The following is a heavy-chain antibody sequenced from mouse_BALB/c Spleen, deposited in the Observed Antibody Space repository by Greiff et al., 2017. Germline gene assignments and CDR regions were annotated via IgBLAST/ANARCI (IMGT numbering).Heavy chain of an antibody. V-gene: IGHV2-9*02. J-gene: IGHJ2*01. D-gene: IGHD2-1*01. CDR2: IWAGGST. Sequence: QVQLQQSGPGLVAPSQSLSITCTVSGFSLTSYGVHWVRQPPGKGLEWLGVIWAGGSTNYNSALMSRLSISKDNSKSQVFLKMNSLQTDDTAMYCYARDGDGNYPLDYWGQGTTLTVSS. CDR3: ARDGDGNYPLDY. CDR1: GFSLTSYG.